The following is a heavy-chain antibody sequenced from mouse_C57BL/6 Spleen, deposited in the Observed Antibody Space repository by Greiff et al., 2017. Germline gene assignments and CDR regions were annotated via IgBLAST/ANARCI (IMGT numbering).Heavy chain of an antibody. CDR1: GYTFTEYT. CDR3: ARHGYRNYLYWYFDV. J-gene: IGHJ1*03. Sequence: LVESGAELVKPGASVKLSCKASGYTFTEYTIHWVKQRSGQGLEWIGWVYPGSGSIKYNEKFKDKATLTADKSSSTVYMELSRLTSEDSAVYFCARHGYRNYLYWYFDVWGTGTTVTVSS. V-gene: IGHV1-62-2*01. CDR2: VYPGSGSI. D-gene: IGHD2-5*01.